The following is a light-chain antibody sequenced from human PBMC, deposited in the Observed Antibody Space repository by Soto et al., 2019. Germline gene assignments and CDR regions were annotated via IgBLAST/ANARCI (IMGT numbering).Light chain of an antibody. CDR3: QYYDSYSWT. J-gene: IGKJ1*01. V-gene: IGKV1-5*03. CDR2: KAS. Sequence: DIQMTQYPSTLSASVGDRVTITCRASQSISDWLAWYQQKPGKAPKFLIYKASNLESGVPSRFSGSGSGTEFTLTISSVQPDDFATYYCQYYDSYSWTFGQGTKVEIK. CDR1: QSISDW.